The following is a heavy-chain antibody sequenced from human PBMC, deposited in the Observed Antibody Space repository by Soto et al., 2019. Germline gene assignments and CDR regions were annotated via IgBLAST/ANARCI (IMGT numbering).Heavy chain of an antibody. J-gene: IGHJ4*02. D-gene: IGHD2-2*03. Sequence: QVQLVESGGGVVQPGRSLRLSCAASGFTFSSYGMHWVRQAPGKGLEWVAVIWYDGSNKYYADSVKGRFTISRDNSKNTXXLQMNSLRAEDTAVYYCARGLKTGYCISTSCPFDYWGQGTLVTVSS. CDR3: ARGLKTGYCISTSCPFDY. CDR1: GFTFSSYG. V-gene: IGHV3-33*01. CDR2: IWYDGSNK.